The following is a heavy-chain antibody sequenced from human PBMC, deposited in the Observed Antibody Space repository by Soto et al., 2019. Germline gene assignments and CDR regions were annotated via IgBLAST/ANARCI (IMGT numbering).Heavy chain of an antibody. CDR3: ARADYFNWFDP. CDR2: IIPIFGTA. D-gene: IGHD3-10*01. Sequence: PVKVSCKASGGTFSSYAISWVRQAPGQGLEWTGGIIPIFGTANYAQKFQGRVTISADESTSTAYMELSSQRSEDTAVYYCARADYFNWFDPWGQGTLVTVSS. CDR1: GGTFSSYA. J-gene: IGHJ5*02. V-gene: IGHV1-69*13.